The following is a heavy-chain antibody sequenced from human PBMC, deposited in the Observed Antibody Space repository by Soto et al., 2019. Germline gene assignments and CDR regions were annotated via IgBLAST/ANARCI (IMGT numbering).Heavy chain of an antibody. CDR2: INPSGGST. CDR1: GYTFTSYY. J-gene: IGHJ6*02. CDR3: ARDLSSGWRILEGDV. Sequence: ASVKVSCKASGYTFTSYYMHWVRQAPGQGLEWMGIINPSGGSTSYAQKFQGRVTMTRDTSTSTVYMELSSLRSEDTAVYYCARDLSSGWRILEGDVWGQGNTVTVSS. V-gene: IGHV1-46*01. D-gene: IGHD6-19*01.